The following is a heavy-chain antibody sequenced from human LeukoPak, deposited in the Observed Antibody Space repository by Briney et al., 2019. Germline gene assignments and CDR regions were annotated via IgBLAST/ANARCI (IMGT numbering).Heavy chain of an antibody. D-gene: IGHD2-2*02. V-gene: IGHV1-2*02. CDR1: GYTFTGYY. J-gene: IGHJ4*02. CDR3: ARASKSVVPAVILSEWSVGY. CDR2: INPNSGGT. Sequence: ASVKVSCKASGYTFTGYYMHWVRQAPGQGLEWMGWINPNSGGTNYAQKFQGRVTMTRDTSISTAYMELSRLRSDDTAVYYCARASKSVVPAVILSEWSVGYWGQGTLVTVSS.